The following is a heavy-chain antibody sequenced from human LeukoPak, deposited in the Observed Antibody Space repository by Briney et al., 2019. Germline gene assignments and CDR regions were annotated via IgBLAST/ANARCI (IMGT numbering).Heavy chain of an antibody. CDR1: GGSFTGYY. D-gene: IGHD6-13*01. CDR3: ASDSYSSIGYI. CDR2: ISPRGT. J-gene: IGHJ4*02. V-gene: IGHV4-34*01. Sequence: PSETLSLSCVMYGGSFTGYYWSWIRQSPGKGLEWIGEISPRGTKYNPSLKSRVTISLDTTKNQFSLILSSVTAADAAVYFCASDSYSSIGYIWSQGTLVTVSS.